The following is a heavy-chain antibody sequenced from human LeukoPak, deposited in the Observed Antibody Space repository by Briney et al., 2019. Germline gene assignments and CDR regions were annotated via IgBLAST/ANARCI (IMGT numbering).Heavy chain of an antibody. CDR2: IDHRGST. CDR1: GGSFRGYY. V-gene: IGHV4-34*01. CDR3: ARDCSGGSCYGAFDI. J-gene: IGHJ3*02. Sequence: SETLSLTCAVYGGSFRGYYWSWIRQPPGKGPEWIGEIDHRGSTNYNPSLKSRVTISVDTSKNQFSLKLSSVTAADTAVYYCARDCSGGSCYGAFDIWGQGTMVTVSS. D-gene: IGHD2-15*01.